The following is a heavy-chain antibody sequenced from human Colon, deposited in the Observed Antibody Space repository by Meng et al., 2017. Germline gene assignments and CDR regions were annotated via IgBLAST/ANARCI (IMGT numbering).Heavy chain of an antibody. J-gene: IGHJ4*02. CDR2: IYYSGST. D-gene: IGHD1-1*01. Sequence: GSLRLSCTVSGGSISGRNYYWGWIRQSPGKGLEWIGSIYYSGSTYYAPSLKSRVTISVDTSKSQFSLSLRSVSASDTAVYHCARDSSGGTGSFDLWGQGMLVTVSS. CDR3: ARDSSGGTGSFDL. V-gene: IGHV4-39*07. CDR1: GGSISGRNYY.